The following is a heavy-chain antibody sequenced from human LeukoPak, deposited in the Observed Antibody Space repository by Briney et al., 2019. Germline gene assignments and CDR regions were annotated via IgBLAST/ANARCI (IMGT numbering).Heavy chain of an antibody. D-gene: IGHD6-13*01. CDR3: ASTPGSSSWSTYWYFDL. Sequence: SETLSLTCTVSGGSISSYYWSWIRQAAGKGLEWIGRIYSSGSTNYNPSLKSRVTMSVDTSKNQFSLRLTSVTATDTAVYYCASTPGSSSWSTYWYFDLWGSGTLVTVSS. CDR1: GGSISSYY. V-gene: IGHV4-4*07. J-gene: IGHJ2*01. CDR2: IYSSGST.